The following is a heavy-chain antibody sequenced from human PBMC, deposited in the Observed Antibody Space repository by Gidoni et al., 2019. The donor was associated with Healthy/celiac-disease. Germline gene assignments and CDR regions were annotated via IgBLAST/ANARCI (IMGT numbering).Heavy chain of an antibody. CDR3: AKDGSMIVVVTVRYFDY. D-gene: IGHD3-22*01. CDR1: GFTFSSYA. Sequence: EVQLLESGGGLVQPGGSLRLSCAASGFTFSSYAMRWVRQAPGKGLEWVSAISGSGGSTYYADSVKGRFTISRDNSKNTLYLQMNSLRAEDTAVYYCAKDGSMIVVVTVRYFDYWGQGTLVTVSS. V-gene: IGHV3-23*01. J-gene: IGHJ4*02. CDR2: ISGSGGST.